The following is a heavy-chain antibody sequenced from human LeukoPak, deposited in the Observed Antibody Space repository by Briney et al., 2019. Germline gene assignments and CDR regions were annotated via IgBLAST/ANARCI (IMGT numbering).Heavy chain of an antibody. V-gene: IGHV3-7*01. Sequence: GGSLRLSCAASGFTFSSYAMSWVRQAPGKGLEWVANIKQDGSEKYYVDSVKGRFTISRDNSKNTLYLQMNSLRAEDTAVYYCARDLVPAADALYYYYGMDVWGQGTTVTVSS. CDR1: GFTFSSYA. J-gene: IGHJ6*02. D-gene: IGHD2-2*01. CDR3: ARDLVPAADALYYYYGMDV. CDR2: IKQDGSEK.